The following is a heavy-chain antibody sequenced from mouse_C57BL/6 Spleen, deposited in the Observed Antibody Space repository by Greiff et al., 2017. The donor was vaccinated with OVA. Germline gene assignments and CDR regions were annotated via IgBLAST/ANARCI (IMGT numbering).Heavy chain of an antibody. CDR2: ISSGGGYT. D-gene: IGHD3-3*01. Sequence: EVQVVESGGDLVKPGGSLKLSCAASGFTFSSYGMSWVRQTPDTRLEWVATISSGGGYTYSPDSVKGRFTISRDNAKNTLYLQMSSLKSEDTAMYYCARLQLGAWFAYWGQGTLVTVSA. CDR1: GFTFSSYG. V-gene: IGHV5-6*01. J-gene: IGHJ3*01. CDR3: ARLQLGAWFAY.